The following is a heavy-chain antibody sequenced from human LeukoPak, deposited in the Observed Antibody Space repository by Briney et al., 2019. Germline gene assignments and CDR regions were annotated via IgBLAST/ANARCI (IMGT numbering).Heavy chain of an antibody. V-gene: IGHV3-21*01. CDR1: GFTFSSYS. CDR2: ISSSSSSI. Sequence: GGSLRLSCAASGFTFSSYSMNWVRQAPGKGLEWVSSISSSSSSIFYADSVKGRFTISRDDAKNSLSLQMNSLRAEDTAVYYCARDHVIWSGCPHFDYWGQGTLVTVSS. J-gene: IGHJ4*02. D-gene: IGHD3-3*01. CDR3: ARDHVIWSGCPHFDY.